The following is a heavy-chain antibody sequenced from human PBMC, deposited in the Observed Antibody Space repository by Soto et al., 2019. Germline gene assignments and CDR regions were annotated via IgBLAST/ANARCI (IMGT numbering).Heavy chain of an antibody. CDR3: AKDRWGDFGDLNLPGY. CDR2: ISDDGSSK. V-gene: IGHV3-30*18. Sequence: QVLLVESGGGVVQPGRSLRISCAVSGFTFSSFGMHWVRQAPGKGLEWVAVISDDGSSKHYADSLKGRFTISRDNSTNTLYLQMASLGPEDTAVYYCAKDRWGDFGDLNLPGYWGQGTLVTVSS. D-gene: IGHD4-17*01. CDR1: GFTFSSFG. J-gene: IGHJ4*02.